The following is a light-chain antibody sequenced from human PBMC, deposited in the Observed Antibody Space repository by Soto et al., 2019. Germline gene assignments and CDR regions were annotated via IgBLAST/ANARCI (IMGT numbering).Light chain of an antibody. CDR2: GAS. J-gene: IGKJ5*01. V-gene: IGKV3-20*01. CDR1: QSISSSF. Sequence: EIVLTQSPATLSLSPGGRATFSCRSSQSISSSFLAWYQQKPGQAPRLLIYGASSRATGIPDRFSGTGSETDFTLTISRLEPEDFAVYYCQQYDNSPITFGQGTRLEIK. CDR3: QQYDNSPIT.